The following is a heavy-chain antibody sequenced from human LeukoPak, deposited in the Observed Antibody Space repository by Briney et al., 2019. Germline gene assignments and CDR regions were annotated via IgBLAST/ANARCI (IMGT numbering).Heavy chain of an antibody. J-gene: IGHJ6*03. Sequence: QPGGXLRLSCAASGFTFSSYAMXXVRQARGKGLXXXXXXXXSGGGTYYADSVKGXXXISRDNSKNTLYLQMNSPRAEDTAVYHCAKDRSPSAAGYYYYDVWGQGTTVTVSS. CDR1: GFTFSSYA. CDR3: AKDRSPSAAGYYYYDV. D-gene: IGHD6-13*01. V-gene: IGHV3-23*01. CDR2: XXXSGGGT.